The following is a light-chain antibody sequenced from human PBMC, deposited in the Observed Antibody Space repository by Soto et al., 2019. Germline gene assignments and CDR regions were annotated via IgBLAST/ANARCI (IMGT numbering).Light chain of an antibody. CDR3: AAWDDRPSGRV. Sequence: QSVLTQPPSVSGAPGQRVTISCTGSSFNIGAGYDVHWYQQLPGTAPKLLIYANRNRPSGVPDRFSGSKSGTSVSLAITGLQAEDEADYYCAAWDDRPSGRVFGGGTKLTVL. CDR1: SFNIGAGYD. V-gene: IGLV1-40*01. CDR2: ANR. J-gene: IGLJ3*02.